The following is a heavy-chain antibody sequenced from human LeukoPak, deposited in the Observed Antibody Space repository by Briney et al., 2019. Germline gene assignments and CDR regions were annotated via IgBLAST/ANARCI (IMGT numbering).Heavy chain of an antibody. CDR3: TTEYYYGSGSYSLFDY. CDR2: IKSKTDGGPT. J-gene: IGHJ4*02. V-gene: IGHV3-15*01. CDR1: GFTFRNAW. Sequence: GGSLRLSCGASGFTFRNAWMSWVRQAPGKGLEWVGRIKSKTDGGPTDYAAPVRGRFTISRDDSKNTLYLQMNSLKTEDTAVYYCTTEYYYGSGSYSLFDYWGQGTLVTVSS. D-gene: IGHD3-10*01.